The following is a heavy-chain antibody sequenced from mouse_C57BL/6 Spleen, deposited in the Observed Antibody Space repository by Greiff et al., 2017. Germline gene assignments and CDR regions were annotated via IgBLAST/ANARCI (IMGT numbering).Heavy chain of an antibody. CDR3: TGITTVVANDYYAMDY. Sequence: EVKVVESGAELVRPGASVKLSCTASGFNIKDYYMHWVKQRPEQGLEWIGRIDPEDGDTEYAPKFQGKATMTADTSSNTAYLQLSSLTSEDTAVYYCTGITTVVANDYYAMDYWGQGTSVTVSS. CDR2: IDPEDGDT. J-gene: IGHJ4*01. D-gene: IGHD1-1*01. V-gene: IGHV14-1*01. CDR1: GFNIKDYY.